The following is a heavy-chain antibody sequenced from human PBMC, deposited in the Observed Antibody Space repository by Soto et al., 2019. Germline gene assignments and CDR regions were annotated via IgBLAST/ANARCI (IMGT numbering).Heavy chain of an antibody. CDR3: ARASSDRNTGDTTVAGTKNYYYYYMDV. CDR1: GGSFSGYY. CDR2: INHSGST. V-gene: IGHV4-34*01. D-gene: IGHD6-19*01. J-gene: IGHJ6*03. Sequence: SETLSLTCAVYGGSFSGYYWSWIRQPPGKGLEWIGEINHSGSTNYNPSLKSRVTISVDTSKNQFSLKLSSVTAADTAVYYCARASSDRNTGDTTVAGTKNYYYYYMDVWGKGTTVTVSS.